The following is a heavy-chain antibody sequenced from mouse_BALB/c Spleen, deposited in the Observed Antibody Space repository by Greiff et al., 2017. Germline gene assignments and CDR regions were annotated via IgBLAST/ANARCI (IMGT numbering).Heavy chain of an antibody. CDR1: GFTFSSYA. CDR3: ATGGFAY. Sequence: EVQLVESGGGLVKPGGSLKLSCAASGFTFSSYAMSWVRQTPEKRLEWVASISSGGSTYYPDSVKGRFTISRDNARNILYLQMNSLRSEDTARYYCATGGFAYWGQGTLVTVSA. V-gene: IGHV5-6-5*01. CDR2: ISSGGST. J-gene: IGHJ3*01.